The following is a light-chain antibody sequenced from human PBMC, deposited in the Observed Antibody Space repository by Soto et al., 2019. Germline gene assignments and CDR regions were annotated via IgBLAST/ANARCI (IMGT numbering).Light chain of an antibody. Sequence: DIQMTQSPSSLSASVGDTVTITCRASQGISNHLAWLQHKPGKAPKALIHAAASLQRGVSSKFSGSGFGTDFTLTITSLQPEDSATYYCQQYHSSPLTFAGGTKVEIK. CDR3: QQYHSSPLT. CDR2: AAA. J-gene: IGKJ4*01. V-gene: IGKV1-16*02. CDR1: QGISNH.